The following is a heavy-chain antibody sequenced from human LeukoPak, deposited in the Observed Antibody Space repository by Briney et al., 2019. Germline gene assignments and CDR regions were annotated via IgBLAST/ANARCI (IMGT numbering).Heavy chain of an antibody. J-gene: IGHJ4*02. D-gene: IGHD2-21*02. Sequence: GGSLRLSCAASGFTFTSYSMSWVRQAPGKGLEWVSVISGSGGSTYYADSVKGRFTISRDNSKNTLYLQMNSLRAEDTAVYYCAKRGGGAYCGGDCYSPFDYWGQGTLVTVSS. CDR3: AKRGGGAYCGGDCYSPFDY. CDR1: GFTFTSYS. CDR2: ISGSGGST. V-gene: IGHV3-23*01.